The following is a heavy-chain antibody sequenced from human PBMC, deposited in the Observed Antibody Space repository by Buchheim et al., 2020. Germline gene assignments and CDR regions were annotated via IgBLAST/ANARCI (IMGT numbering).Heavy chain of an antibody. CDR2: ISYDGSNK. CDR3: AKNYDFWSGRNPGYYYYYMDV. D-gene: IGHD3-3*01. Sequence: QVQLVESGGGVVQPGRSLRLSCAASGFTFSSYGMHWVRQAPGKGLEWVAVISYDGSNKYYADSVKGRFTISRDNSKNTLYLQMNSLRAEDTAVYYCAKNYDFWSGRNPGYYYYYMDVWGKGTT. J-gene: IGHJ6*03. V-gene: IGHV3-30*18. CDR1: GFTFSSYG.